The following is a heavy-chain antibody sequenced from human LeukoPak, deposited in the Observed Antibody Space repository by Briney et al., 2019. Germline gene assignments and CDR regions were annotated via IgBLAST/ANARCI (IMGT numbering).Heavy chain of an antibody. CDR3: AKPVYSSGWYVTY. Sequence: TGGSLRLSCAASGFTFSSYGMHWVRQAPGKGLEWVAFIRYDGSNKYYADSVKGRFTISRDNSKNTLYLQMNSLRAEDTAVYYCAKPVYSSGWYVTYWGQGTLVTVSS. V-gene: IGHV3-30*02. D-gene: IGHD6-19*01. CDR2: IRYDGSNK. CDR1: GFTFSSYG. J-gene: IGHJ4*02.